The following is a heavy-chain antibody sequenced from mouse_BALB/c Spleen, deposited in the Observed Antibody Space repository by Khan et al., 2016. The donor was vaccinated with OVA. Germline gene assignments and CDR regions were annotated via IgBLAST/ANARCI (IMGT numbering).Heavy chain of an antibody. Sequence: VQLKESGPELVKPGASVKISCKTSGYTFTEYTLHWVKQSHGKSIEWIGVINPKNGITSYNQKFKGKATLTVDKSSSTAYMEFRSLTSEDSAVYDCARDAGRYWGQGTSVTVSS. D-gene: IGHD3-3*01. CDR3: ARDAGRY. CDR1: GYTFTEYT. CDR2: INPKNGIT. V-gene: IGHV1-18*01. J-gene: IGHJ4*01.